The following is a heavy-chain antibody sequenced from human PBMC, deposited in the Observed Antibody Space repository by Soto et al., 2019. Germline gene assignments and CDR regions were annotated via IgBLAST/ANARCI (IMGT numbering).Heavy chain of an antibody. J-gene: IGHJ4*02. CDR2: ISDDGSNK. D-gene: IGHD3-3*01. CDR3: VKDRLEWLSYFDY. Sequence: QVQLVESGGGVVQPGRSLRLSCAASGFIFSDHGMHWVRQAPGKGPEWVAVISDDGSNKHYADSVKGRFTISRDNSKNTLYLQMYSLRAEDTAVYYCVKDRLEWLSYFDYWGQGAPVTVSS. CDR1: GFIFSDHG. V-gene: IGHV3-30*18.